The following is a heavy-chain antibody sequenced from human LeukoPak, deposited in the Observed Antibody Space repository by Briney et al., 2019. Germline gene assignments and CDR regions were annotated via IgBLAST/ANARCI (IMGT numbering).Heavy chain of an antibody. CDR3: ARGRDGGNSGGHFDY. J-gene: IGHJ4*02. CDR1: GFTVSSNY. V-gene: IGHV3-53*01. D-gene: IGHD4-23*01. Sequence: GGSLRLSCAASGFTVSSNYMSWVRQAPGKGLEWVSVIYSGGSTYYADSVKGRFTISRDNSKNTLYLQMNSLRDEDTAVYYFARGRDGGNSGGHFDYWGQGTLVTVSS. CDR2: IYSGGST.